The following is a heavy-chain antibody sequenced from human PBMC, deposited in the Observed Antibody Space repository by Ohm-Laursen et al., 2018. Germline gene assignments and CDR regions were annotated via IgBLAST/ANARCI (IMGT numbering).Heavy chain of an antibody. D-gene: IGHD2-21*02. Sequence: SLRLSCTASGFTFSSYGMHWVRQAPGKGLEWVAVIWYDGSNKYYADSVKGRFTISRDNSKNTLYLQMNSLGAEDTAIFYCTKGCGTDCYYDVSWGHGTLVTVSS. V-gene: IGHV3-33*06. J-gene: IGHJ5*01. CDR2: IWYDGSNK. CDR3: TKGCGTDCYYDVS. CDR1: GFTFSSYG.